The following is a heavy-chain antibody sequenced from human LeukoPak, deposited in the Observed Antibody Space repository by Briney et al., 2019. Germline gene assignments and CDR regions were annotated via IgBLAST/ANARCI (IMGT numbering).Heavy chain of an antibody. J-gene: IGHJ4*02. CDR3: AKERAGYCSGGSCYGY. CDR2: INSDGSST. V-gene: IGHV3-74*01. D-gene: IGHD2-15*01. CDR1: GFTFSSHW. Sequence: GGSLRLSCAASGFTFSSHWMHWVRQAPGEGLVWVSRINSDGSSTSYADSVKGRFTISRDNSKNTLYLQMNSLRAEDTAVYYCAKERAGYCSGGSCYGYWGQGTLVAVSS.